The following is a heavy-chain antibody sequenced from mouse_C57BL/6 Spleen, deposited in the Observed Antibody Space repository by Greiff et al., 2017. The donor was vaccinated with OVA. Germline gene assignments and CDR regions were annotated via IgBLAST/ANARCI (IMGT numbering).Heavy chain of an antibody. CDR3: ARSGNYGSSYVPFFDY. V-gene: IGHV1-80*01. CDR2: IYPGDGDT. D-gene: IGHD1-1*01. Sequence: LQESGAELVKPGASVKISCKASGYAFSSYWMNWVKQRPGKGLEWIGQIYPGDGDTNYNGKFKGKATLTADKSSSTAYMQLSSLTSEDSAVYFCARSGNYGSSYVPFFDYWGQGTTLTVSS. CDR1: GYAFSSYW. J-gene: IGHJ2*01.